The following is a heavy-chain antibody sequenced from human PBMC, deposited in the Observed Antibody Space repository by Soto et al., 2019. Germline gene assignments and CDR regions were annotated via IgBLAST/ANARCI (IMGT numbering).Heavy chain of an antibody. D-gene: IGHD1-26*01. CDR2: GNQDGSEK. CDR3: VRDRFSGAYSVKGVTYVFDP. V-gene: IGHV3-7*01. J-gene: IGHJ5*02. Sequence: GGSLRLSCAASGFTFTDYGISWVRQAPGQGLEWVANGNQDGSEKHCVDSVKGRFTISRDNANNSVYLQLNSLRAADTAVDYFVRDRFSGAYSVKGVTYVFDPWGPGAPVTVSS. CDR1: GFTFTDYG.